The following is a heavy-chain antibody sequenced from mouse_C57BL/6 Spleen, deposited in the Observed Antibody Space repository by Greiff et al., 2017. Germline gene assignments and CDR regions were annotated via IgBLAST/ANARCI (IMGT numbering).Heavy chain of an antibody. CDR3: ARQNWDEGLDY. Sequence: EVQRVESGGGLVKPGGSLKLSCAASGFTFSDYGMHWVRQAPEKGLEWVEYISSGSSTMYYAATVKDRFTISRDNAKNTLFLQMTCLRSEDTAMYYCARQNWDEGLDYWGQGTTLTVSS. CDR2: ISSGSSTM. CDR1: GFTFSDYG. V-gene: IGHV5-17*01. D-gene: IGHD4-1*01. J-gene: IGHJ2*01.